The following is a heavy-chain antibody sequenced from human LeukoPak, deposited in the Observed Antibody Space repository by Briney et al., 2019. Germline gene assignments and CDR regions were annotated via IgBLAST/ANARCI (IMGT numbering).Heavy chain of an antibody. V-gene: IGHV3-48*03. Sequence: GGSLRLSCATSGFTFSSYEMNWVRQPPGKGPEWDSYISISGSPISYADSVRGPCTISRDNAKHSLYLQTNSLRAGDTAVYYCTRENIPTDGHLYYWGRGTRVTVSS. J-gene: IGHJ4*02. D-gene: IGHD4-11*01. CDR3: TRENIPTDGHLYY. CDR1: GFTFSSYE. CDR2: ISISGSPI.